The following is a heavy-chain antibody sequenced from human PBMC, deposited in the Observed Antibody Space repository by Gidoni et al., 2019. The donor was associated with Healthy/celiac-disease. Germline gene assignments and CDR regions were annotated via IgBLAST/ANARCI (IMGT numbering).Heavy chain of an antibody. D-gene: IGHD5-18*01. J-gene: IGHJ4*02. Sequence: EVQLVESGGGLVQPGGSLRLSCSASGFTFSSYAMHWVRQAPGKGLEYVSAISSNGGSTYYADSVKGRFTISRDNSKNTLYLQMSSLGAEDTAVYYCVKASYGPFDYWGQGTLVTVSS. CDR1: GFTFSSYA. CDR3: VKASYGPFDY. CDR2: ISSNGGST. V-gene: IGHV3-64D*09.